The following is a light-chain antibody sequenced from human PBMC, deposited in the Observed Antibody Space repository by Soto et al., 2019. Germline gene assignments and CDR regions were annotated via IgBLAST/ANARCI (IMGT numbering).Light chain of an antibody. V-gene: IGKV3-20*01. CDR3: HQYGSAPWT. CDR2: AAS. Sequence: EIVLTQSPGTLSLSPGERATLSCRASQSVGDNYLAWFQQKPGQAPSLLIFAASRRASSIPDRFSGSGSGSDFALTISRLELDDFAVYYCHQYGSAPWTFGQGTKVEIK. CDR1: QSVGDNY. J-gene: IGKJ1*01.